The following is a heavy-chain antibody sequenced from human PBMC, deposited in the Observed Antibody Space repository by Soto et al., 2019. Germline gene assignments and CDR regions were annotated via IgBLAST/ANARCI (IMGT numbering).Heavy chain of an antibody. V-gene: IGHV3-49*04. CDR3: TRDMATVVTN. J-gene: IGHJ4*02. CDR2: IRSKAYGGTT. CDR1: GFTFGDYA. D-gene: IGHD4-17*01. Sequence: PGGSLRLSCTASGFTFGDYAMSWVRQAPGKGLEWVGFIRSKAYGGTTEYAASVKGRFTISRDDSKSIAYLQMNSLKTEDTAVYYCTRDMATVVTNWGQGTLVTVSS.